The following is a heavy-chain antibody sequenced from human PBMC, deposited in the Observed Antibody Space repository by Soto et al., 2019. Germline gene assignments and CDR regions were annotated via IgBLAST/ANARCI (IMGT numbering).Heavy chain of an antibody. Sequence: GGSLRLSCAASGFTFDDYAMHWVRQAPGKGLEWVSGISWNSGSIGYADSVKGRFTISRDNAKNSLYLQMNSLRAEDTALYYCAKGDYYDLSGGMDVWGQGTTVTVSS. CDR1: GFTFDDYA. CDR3: AKGDYYDLSGGMDV. CDR2: ISWNSGSI. J-gene: IGHJ6*02. D-gene: IGHD3-22*01. V-gene: IGHV3-9*01.